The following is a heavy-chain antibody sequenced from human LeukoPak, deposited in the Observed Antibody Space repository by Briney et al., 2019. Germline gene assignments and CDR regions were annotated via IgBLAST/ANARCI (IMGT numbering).Heavy chain of an antibody. V-gene: IGHV5-51*01. CDR1: GYSFTTYW. Sequence: GEALKISCKGSGYSFTTYWIAWVRRMPGKGLEWIVINYSGDSDTRYSPSFQGQVTISADKSISTAYFQWRSLKASDTAMYYCARRVDTAFAFDIWRQGTMVSVSS. CDR3: ARRVDTAFAFDI. D-gene: IGHD5-18*01. J-gene: IGHJ3*02. CDR2: NYSGDSDT.